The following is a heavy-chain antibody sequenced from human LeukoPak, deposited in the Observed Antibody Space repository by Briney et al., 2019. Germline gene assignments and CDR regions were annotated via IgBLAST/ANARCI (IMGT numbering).Heavy chain of an antibody. CDR3: ARDSIAAAGPYYYGMDV. J-gene: IGHJ6*02. Sequence: SETLSLTCTVSGGSISSYYWSWIRQPPGKGLEWIGSIYYSGSTYYNPSLKSRVTISVDTSKNQFSLKLSSVTAADTAVYYCARDSIAAAGPYYYGMDVWGQGTTVTVSS. CDR2: IYYSGST. V-gene: IGHV4-59*12. CDR1: GGSISSYY. D-gene: IGHD6-13*01.